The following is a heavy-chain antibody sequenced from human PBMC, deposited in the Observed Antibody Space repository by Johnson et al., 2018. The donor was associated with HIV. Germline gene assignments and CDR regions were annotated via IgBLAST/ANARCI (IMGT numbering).Heavy chain of an antibody. CDR1: GFSFIDYA. J-gene: IGHJ3*02. CDR3: ARDRIPYNWNYEGDAFDI. V-gene: IGHV3-23*04. D-gene: IGHD1-7*01. CDR2: ISGGEDDT. Sequence: VQLVESGGGLVQPGGSLRLSCVASGFSFIDYAMIWVRQAPGKGLEWVSFISGGEDDTYYADSVKGRFTISRDNSKTTLYLQMNSLRAEDTAVYYCARDRIPYNWNYEGDAFDIWGQGTMVTVSS.